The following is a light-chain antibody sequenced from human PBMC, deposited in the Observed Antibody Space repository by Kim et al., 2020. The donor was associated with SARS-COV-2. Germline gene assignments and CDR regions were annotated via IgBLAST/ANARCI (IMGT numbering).Light chain of an antibody. CDR3: GTWDSSLSAGGV. Sequence: QKVTISCSGSSSNIGNNYGSWYQQLPGTAPKLLIYDNNKRPSGIPDRFSGSKSGTSATLGITGLQTGDEADYYCGTWDSSLSAGGVFGGGTKLTVL. CDR2: DNN. J-gene: IGLJ3*02. CDR1: SSNIGNNY. V-gene: IGLV1-51*01.